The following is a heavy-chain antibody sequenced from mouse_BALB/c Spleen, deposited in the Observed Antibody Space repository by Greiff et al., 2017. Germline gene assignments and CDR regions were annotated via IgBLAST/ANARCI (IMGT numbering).Heavy chain of an antibody. CDR1: GYTFTSYN. J-gene: IGHJ3*01. D-gene: IGHD1-1*01. Sequence: QVQLKQPGAELVKPGASVKMSCKASGYTFTSYNMHWVKQTPGQGLEWIGAIYPGNGDTSYNQKFKGKATLTADKSSSTAYMQLSSLTSEDSAVYYCAREGDYYGFAYWGQGTLVTVSA. V-gene: IGHV1-12*01. CDR3: AREGDYYGFAY. CDR2: IYPGNGDT.